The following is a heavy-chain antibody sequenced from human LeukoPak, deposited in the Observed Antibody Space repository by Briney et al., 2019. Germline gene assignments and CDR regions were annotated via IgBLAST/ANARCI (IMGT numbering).Heavy chain of an antibody. J-gene: IGHJ3*02. CDR1: GGTFSSYA. Sequence: ASVKVSCKASGGTFSSYAISWVRQAPGQGLEWMGGIIPIFGTANYAQKFQGRVTITADESTSTAYMELSSLRSEDTAVYYCARSVITMIVVGGAFDIWGQGTMVTVSS. CDR2: IIPIFGTA. V-gene: IGHV1-69*13. CDR3: ARSVITMIVVGGAFDI. D-gene: IGHD3-22*01.